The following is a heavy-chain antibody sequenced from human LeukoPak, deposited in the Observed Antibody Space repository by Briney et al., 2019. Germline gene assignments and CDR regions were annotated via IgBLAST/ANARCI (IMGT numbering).Heavy chain of an antibody. CDR2: INQDGSEE. D-gene: IGHD1-26*01. J-gene: IGHJ4*02. V-gene: IGHV3-7*01. Sequence: GGSLRLSCAASGFTFSTSWMTWVRQAPGKGLEWVANINQDGSEEKYADSVKGRFTIFRDNARNSVYLQMNRLRVDDTAVYYCPRDPDEWEIPPNYWGQGTLVSVSS. CDR1: GFTFSTSW. CDR3: PRDPDEWEIPPNY.